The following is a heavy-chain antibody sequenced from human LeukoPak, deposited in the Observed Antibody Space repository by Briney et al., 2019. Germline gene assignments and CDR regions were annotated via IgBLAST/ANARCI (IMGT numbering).Heavy chain of an antibody. CDR2: INTNTGNP. Sequence: ASVKVSCKASGYTFTSYAMNWVRQAPGQGLEWMGWINTNTGNPTYAQGFTGRFAFSLDTSVSTAYLQISSLKAEDSAVYYCARDAYSYEFDYWGQGTQVTVSS. D-gene: IGHD5-18*01. CDR3: ARDAYSYEFDY. CDR1: GYTFTSYA. V-gene: IGHV7-4-1*02. J-gene: IGHJ4*02.